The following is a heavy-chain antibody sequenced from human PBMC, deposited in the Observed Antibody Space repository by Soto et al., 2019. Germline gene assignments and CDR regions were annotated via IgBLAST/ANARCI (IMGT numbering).Heavy chain of an antibody. CDR2: IRKKSNNFTT. Sequence: EVQLRESGGGLVQPGGSLKLSCETSEFTFSDHYMDWVRQAPGKGLEWVGRIRKKSNNFTTEYAASVRGRFTISRDDSNNSLFLQMIGLKTDDTAVYFWTRDRSIPAAGRTGYYYYMDVWGKGTTVTVSS. CDR1: EFTFSDHY. V-gene: IGHV3-72*01. CDR3: TRDRSIPAAGRTGYYYYMDV. J-gene: IGHJ6*03. D-gene: IGHD3-9*01.